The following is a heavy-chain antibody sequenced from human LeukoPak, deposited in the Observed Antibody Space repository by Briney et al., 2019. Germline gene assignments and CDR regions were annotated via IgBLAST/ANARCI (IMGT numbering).Heavy chain of an antibody. Sequence: SETLSLTCGVSGGSVSTIGYSWSWIRQPPGKGLEWIGYIYQSGSTSYNPSLQSRVTISIDKSKNQFSLKLSSVTAADTAVYYCARDPYYDNSGEGAFDIWGQGTLVTVSS. J-gene: IGHJ3*02. CDR1: GGSVSTIGYS. CDR3: ARDPYYDNSGEGAFDI. D-gene: IGHD3-22*01. V-gene: IGHV4-30-2*01. CDR2: IYQSGST.